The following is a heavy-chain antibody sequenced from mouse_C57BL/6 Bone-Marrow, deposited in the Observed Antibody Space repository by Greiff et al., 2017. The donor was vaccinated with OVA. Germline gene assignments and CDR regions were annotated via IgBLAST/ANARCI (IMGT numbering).Heavy chain of an antibody. CDR2: IRSKSNNYAT. Sequence: DVMLVESGGGLVQPKGSLKLSCAASGFSFNTYAMNWVRQAPGKGLEWVARIRSKSNNYATYYADSVKDRFTISRDDSESMLYLQMNNLKTEDTAMYYCVSPGGAMDYWGQGTSVTVSS. V-gene: IGHV10-1*01. CDR1: GFSFNTYA. J-gene: IGHJ4*01. CDR3: VSPGGAMDY.